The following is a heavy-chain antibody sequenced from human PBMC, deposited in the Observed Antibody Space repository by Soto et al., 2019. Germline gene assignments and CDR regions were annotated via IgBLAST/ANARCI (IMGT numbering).Heavy chain of an antibody. V-gene: IGHV2-5*02. D-gene: IGHD3-16*01. CDR3: AHCRGGVASF. Sequence: QITLNESGPTLVKHTQTLTLTCTFSGFSLSTRDVGVGWIRQPPGEALEWLGVVYWDDDKTYSPSLKSRLTITKDTSKNQVVLRMTKVDPVDTATYYCAHCRGGVASFWGQGTLVTVSS. CDR2: VYWDDDK. J-gene: IGHJ4*02. CDR1: GFSLSTRDVG.